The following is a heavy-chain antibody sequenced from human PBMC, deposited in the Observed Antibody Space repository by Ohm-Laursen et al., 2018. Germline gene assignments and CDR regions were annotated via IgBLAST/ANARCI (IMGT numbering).Heavy chain of an antibody. J-gene: IGHJ4*02. V-gene: IGHV3-21*01. CDR1: GFTFSSYS. CDR2: ISSSSSYI. D-gene: IGHD6-6*01. Sequence: SLRLSCSASGFTFSSYSMNWVRQAPGKGLEWVSSISSSSSYIYYADSVKGRFTISRDNAKNSLYLQMNSLRAADTAVYYCARGSPASSRGNFDYWGQGTLVTVSS. CDR3: ARGSPASSRGNFDY.